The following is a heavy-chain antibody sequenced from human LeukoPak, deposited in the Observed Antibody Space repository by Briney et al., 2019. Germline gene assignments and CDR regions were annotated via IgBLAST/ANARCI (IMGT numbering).Heavy chain of an antibody. D-gene: IGHD2/OR15-2a*01. J-gene: IGHJ3*02. CDR2: IYDSGTT. CDR3: ARDFSAAFDI. V-gene: IGHV4-59*01. Sequence: SETLSLTCTVSGGSISSYYWSRIRQPPGKGLEWIGYIYDSGTTNYNPSLKSRVTISVDTATNQFSLKLRSVTAADTAVYYCARDFSAAFDIWGQGTMVTVSS. CDR1: GGSISSYY.